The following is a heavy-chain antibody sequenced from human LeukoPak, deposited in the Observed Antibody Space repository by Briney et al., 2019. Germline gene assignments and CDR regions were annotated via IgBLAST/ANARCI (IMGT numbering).Heavy chain of an antibody. CDR2: ISGSGGST. J-gene: IGHJ4*02. CDR3: AKDLASTVRGANY. V-gene: IGHV3-23*01. D-gene: IGHD4-4*01. Sequence: GGSLRLSCAASGFTFSSYAMSWVRQAPGKGLEWVSAISGSGGSTYYADSVKGRSTISRDNSKNTLYLQMNSLRAEDTAVYYCAKDLASTVRGANYWGQGTLVTVSS. CDR1: GFTFSSYA.